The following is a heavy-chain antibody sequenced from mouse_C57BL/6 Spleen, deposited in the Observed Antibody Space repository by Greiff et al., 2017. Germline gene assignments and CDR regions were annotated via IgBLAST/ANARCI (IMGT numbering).Heavy chain of an antibody. D-gene: IGHD2-3*01. V-gene: IGHV6-3*01. CDR1: GFTFSNYW. CDR3: TRGGYYHVLYYFDY. Sequence: EVKLVESGGGLVQPGGSMKLSCVASGFTFSNYWMNWVRQSPEKGLEWVAQIRLKSDNYATHYAESVKGRFTISRDDSKSSVYLQMNNLRAEDTGIYYCTRGGYYHVLYYFDYWGQGTTLTVSS. J-gene: IGHJ2*01. CDR2: IRLKSDNYAT.